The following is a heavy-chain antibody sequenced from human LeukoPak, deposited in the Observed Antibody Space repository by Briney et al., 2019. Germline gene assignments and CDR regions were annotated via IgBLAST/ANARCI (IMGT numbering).Heavy chain of an antibody. CDR1: GYTFTGYY. D-gene: IGHD3-16*02. Sequence: ASVKVSCKASGYTFTGYYMHWVRQAPGQGLEWMGWINPNSGGTNYAQKFQGRVTMTRDTSISTAYMELSRLRSDDTAVYYCASPKGSQGDYVWGSYRYDYWGQGTLVTVSS. V-gene: IGHV1-2*02. CDR3: ASPKGSQGDYVWGSYRYDY. J-gene: IGHJ4*02. CDR2: INPNSGGT.